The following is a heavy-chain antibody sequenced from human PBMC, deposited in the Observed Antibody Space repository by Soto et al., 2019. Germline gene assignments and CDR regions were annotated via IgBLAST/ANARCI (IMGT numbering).Heavy chain of an antibody. CDR3: ARLRNGYCSSTSCYGPFDP. J-gene: IGHJ5*02. D-gene: IGHD2-2*01. V-gene: IGHV1-69*13. CDR1: GGTFSSYA. Sequence: SVKVSCKASGGTFSSYAISWVRQAPGQGLEWMGGIIPIFGTANYAQKFQGRVTITADESTSTAYMELSSLRSEDTAVCYCARLRNGYCSSTSCYGPFDPWGQGTLVTVSS. CDR2: IIPIFGTA.